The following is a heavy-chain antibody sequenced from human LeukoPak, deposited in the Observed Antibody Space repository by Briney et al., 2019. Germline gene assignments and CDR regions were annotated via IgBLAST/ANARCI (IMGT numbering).Heavy chain of an antibody. J-gene: IGHJ4*02. CDR1: GSSISSSNYY. D-gene: IGHD6-6*01. V-gene: IGHV4-39*01. Sequence: SETLSLTCTISGSSISSSNYYWGCIRQPPGKGLEWIASIYYSGSTYSNPSLKSRLTILVDTSKNQFSLKLSSATAADTAVYYCARHYGIAGRRGYFDFWGQGSLVTVSS. CDR2: IYYSGST. CDR3: ARHYGIAGRRGYFDF.